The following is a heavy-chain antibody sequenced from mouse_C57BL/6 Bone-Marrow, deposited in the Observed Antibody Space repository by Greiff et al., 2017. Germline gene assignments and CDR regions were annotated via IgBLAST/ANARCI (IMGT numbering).Heavy chain of an antibody. V-gene: IGHV1-4*01. CDR1: GYTFTSYT. CDR2: INPSSGYT. D-gene: IGHD1-1*01. CDR3: ARVDYYGSVFAY. Sequence: VQLQQSGAELARPGASVKMSCKASGYTFTSYTMHWVKQRPGQGLEWIGYINPSSGYTKYNQKFKDKATLTADKSSSTAYMQLSSLTSEDSAVYYCARVDYYGSVFAYWGQGTLVTVSA. J-gene: IGHJ3*01.